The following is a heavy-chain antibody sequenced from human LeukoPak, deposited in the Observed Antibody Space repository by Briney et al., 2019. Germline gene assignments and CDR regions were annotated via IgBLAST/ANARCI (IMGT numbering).Heavy chain of an antibody. J-gene: IGHJ4*02. CDR1: GFTFSSYW. CDR3: ARVGIVVVPAAPFDY. D-gene: IGHD2-2*01. V-gene: IGHV3-7*01. CDR2: IKQDGSEK. Sequence: GGSLRLSCAASGFTFSSYWMSWVRQAPGKGLEWVASIKQDGSEKYYVDSVKGRFTISRDNAKNSLYLQMNSLRAEDTAVYYCARVGIVVVPAAPFDYWGQGTLVTVSS.